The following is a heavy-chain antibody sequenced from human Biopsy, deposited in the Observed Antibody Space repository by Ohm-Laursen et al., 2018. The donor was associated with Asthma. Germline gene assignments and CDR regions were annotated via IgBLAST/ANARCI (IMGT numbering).Heavy chain of an antibody. J-gene: IGHJ4*02. CDR3: ARAQDYYDSRGYYRSFDY. CDR2: IYYSGST. D-gene: IGHD3-22*01. Sequence: TLSLTCTVSYCSITSGGYYWTWIRQHPGKGLEWIGFIYYSGSTYYNPSLKSLVSISIDTSKNQFSLKLSSVTAADTAVYYCARAQDYYDSRGYYRSFDYWGQGTLVTVSS. CDR1: YCSITSGGYY. V-gene: IGHV4-31*01.